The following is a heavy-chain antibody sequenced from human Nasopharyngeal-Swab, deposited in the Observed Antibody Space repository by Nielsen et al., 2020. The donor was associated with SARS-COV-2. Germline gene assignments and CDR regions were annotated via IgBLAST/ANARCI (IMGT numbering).Heavy chain of an antibody. Sequence: GGSLRLSCEGSGYDFTTYWIGWVRQMPGKGLELMGIIYPGDSDTRYSPSFQGQVTISADRSGNTAYLQWDSLKASDTAIYYCARHDGLDYSGNSGYFQFWGQGTLVTVSS. CDR2: IYPGDSDT. V-gene: IGHV5-51*01. J-gene: IGHJ1*01. CDR1: GYDFTTYW. D-gene: IGHD4-23*01. CDR3: ARHDGLDYSGNSGYFQF.